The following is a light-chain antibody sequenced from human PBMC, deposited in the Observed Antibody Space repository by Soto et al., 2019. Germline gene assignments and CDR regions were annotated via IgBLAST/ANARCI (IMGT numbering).Light chain of an antibody. CDR1: RSNIGAGYD. V-gene: IGLV1-40*01. J-gene: IGLJ3*02. CDR2: GNS. Sequence: QSVLTQPPSVSGAPGQRVTISCTGSRSNIGAGYDVHWYQQHPGTAPKLLIYGNSNRPSGVPDRFSGSKSGTSASVAITGLQAEDEADYYCQSYDSSLSGSVFGGGTKLTVL. CDR3: QSYDSSLSGSV.